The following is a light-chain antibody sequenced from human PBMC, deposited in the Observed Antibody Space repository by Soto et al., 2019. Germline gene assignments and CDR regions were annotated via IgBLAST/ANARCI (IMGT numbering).Light chain of an antibody. J-gene: IGKJ1*01. CDR1: QSISKY. V-gene: IGKV1-39*01. CDR3: QQRYDTPRT. CDR2: TVS. Sequence: IKMTQLPSYLSASFGDRVTITCRASQSISKYLNWYQQKPGKAPNLLLHTVSRLQSGVPSRFSGIGSGTNFSLTISRLKTEDFATYYGQQRYDTPRTFGQGTKVDIK.